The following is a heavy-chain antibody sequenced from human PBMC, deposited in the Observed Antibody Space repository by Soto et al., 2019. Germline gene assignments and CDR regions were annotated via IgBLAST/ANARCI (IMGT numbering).Heavy chain of an antibody. CDR3: ARKSAPIKFGGDYYYYMDV. CDR1: GGTFSSYA. CDR2: IIPIFGTA. Sequence: SVKVSCKASGGTFSSYAISWVRQAPGQGLEWMGGIIPIFGTANYAQKLQGRVTMTTDTSTSTAYMELRSLRSDDTAVYYCARKSAPIKFGGDYYYYMDVWGKGTTVTVSS. D-gene: IGHD3-3*01. V-gene: IGHV1-69*05. J-gene: IGHJ6*03.